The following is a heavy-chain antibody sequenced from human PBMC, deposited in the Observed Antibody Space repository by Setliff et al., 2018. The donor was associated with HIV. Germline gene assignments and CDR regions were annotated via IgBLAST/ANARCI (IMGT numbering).Heavy chain of an antibody. Sequence: PGESLKISCKGSGYSFTNYWIGWVRQVPGKGLEWMGIIYPGDSDTRYSPSFQGQVTISADKSISTAYLQCSSLKASDTAMYYCARGQPSSSWYWSPPPIDYWGQGTLVTVSS. D-gene: IGHD6-13*01. CDR2: IYPGDSDT. J-gene: IGHJ4*02. CDR3: ARGQPSSSWYWSPPPIDY. CDR1: GYSFTNYW. V-gene: IGHV5-51*01.